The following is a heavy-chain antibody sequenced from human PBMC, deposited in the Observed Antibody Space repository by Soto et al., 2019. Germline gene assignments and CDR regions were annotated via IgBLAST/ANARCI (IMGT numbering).Heavy chain of an antibody. V-gene: IGHV2-5*02. CDR3: AHRLVKLERRSNAFDI. Sequence: QITLKESGPTLVKPTQTLTLTCTFSGFSLSTSGVGVGWIRQPPGKALEWLALIYWDDDKRYSPSLKSRLTITKDTSKNQVVLTMTNIDPVDTATYYCAHRLVKLERRSNAFDIWGQGTMVTVSS. D-gene: IGHD1-1*01. CDR2: IYWDDDK. CDR1: GFSLSTSGVG. J-gene: IGHJ3*02.